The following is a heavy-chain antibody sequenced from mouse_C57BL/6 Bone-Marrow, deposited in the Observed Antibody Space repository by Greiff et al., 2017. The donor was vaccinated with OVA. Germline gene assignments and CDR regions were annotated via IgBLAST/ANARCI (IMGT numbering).Heavy chain of an antibody. CDR3: TTGPHYYAMDY. Sequence: EVKVEESGAELVRPGASVKLSCTASGFNIKDDYMHWVKQRPEQGLEWIGWIDPENGDTEYASKFQGKATITADTSSNTAYLQLSSLTSEDTAVYYCTTGPHYYAMDYWGQGTSVTVSS. V-gene: IGHV14-4*01. J-gene: IGHJ4*01. CDR2: IDPENGDT. CDR1: GFNIKDDY.